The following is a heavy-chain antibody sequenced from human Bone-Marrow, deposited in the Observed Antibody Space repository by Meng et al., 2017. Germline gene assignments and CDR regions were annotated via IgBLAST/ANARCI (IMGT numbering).Heavy chain of an antibody. CDR2: IIPIYGKA. V-gene: IGHV1-69*06. D-gene: IGHD1-26*01. CDR3: AGVVGYSGGYEFDP. Sequence: VTVVQSGAGVKKPGSSVNVSCKASGGGVSSNAFSWGRTGTGQGLEWMGGIIPIYGKANYDQKFLGRVAIISDKSSSTDHMELSSLGSEENAVEYCAGVVGYSGGYEFDPWGQGTLVTVSS. J-gene: IGHJ5*02. CDR1: GGGVSSNA.